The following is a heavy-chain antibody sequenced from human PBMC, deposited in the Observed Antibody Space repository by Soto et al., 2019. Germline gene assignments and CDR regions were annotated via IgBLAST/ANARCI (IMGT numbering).Heavy chain of an antibody. J-gene: IGHJ5*02. CDR3: AKDRKVAEYNCFDP. CDR2: ISYDGSNK. CDR1: GFTFSSYG. V-gene: IGHV3-30*18. D-gene: IGHD2-15*01. Sequence: QVQLVESGGGVVQPGGSLRLSCAASGFTFSSYGMYWVRQAPGKGLEWVAVISYDGSNKYYADSVKGRFTISRDNSKNTLYLQMNSLRAEDTAVYYWAKDRKVAEYNCFDPWGQGTLVTVSS.